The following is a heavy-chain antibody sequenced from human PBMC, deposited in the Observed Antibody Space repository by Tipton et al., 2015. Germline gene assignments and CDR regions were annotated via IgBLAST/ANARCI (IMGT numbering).Heavy chain of an antibody. D-gene: IGHD3-3*01. V-gene: IGHV4-34*01. CDR2: INHSGGT. Sequence: TLSLTCAVYGGSFSGYYWTWIRQPPGKGLEWIGEINHSGGTKYNPSFKSRVTMSVDTSKKQFSLKLNSVTAADTAVYYCAGPRGMPAIFGLPWDYYFDYWGQGALVTVSS. CDR1: GGSFSGYY. CDR3: AGPRGMPAIFGLPWDYYFDY. J-gene: IGHJ4*02.